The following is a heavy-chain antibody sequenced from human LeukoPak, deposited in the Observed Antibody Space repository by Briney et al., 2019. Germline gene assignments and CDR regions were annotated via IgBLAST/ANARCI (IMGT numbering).Heavy chain of an antibody. CDR2: ISRSSAYI. J-gene: IGHJ4*02. CDR3: ARSSSRYCSGGSCYSGVLGYFDY. V-gene: IGHV3-21*01. CDR1: GFTLSSYS. Sequence: GGSLRLSCAASGFTLSSYSMNWVRQAPGKGLEWVSSISRSSAYIYYADSVKGRFTISRDNAKNSLYLQMNSLRAEDTAVYYCARSSSRYCSGGSCYSGVLGYFDYWGQGTLVTVSS. D-gene: IGHD2-15*01.